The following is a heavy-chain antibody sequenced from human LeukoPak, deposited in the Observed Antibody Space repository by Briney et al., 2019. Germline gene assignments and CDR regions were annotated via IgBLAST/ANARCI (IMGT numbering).Heavy chain of an antibody. D-gene: IGHD2-21*02. Sequence: SGGSLRLFCAASGFTLSSYIIDWVRQAPGKGLEWVAVISYDGSNKYYADSVKGRFTISRDNSKNTLYLQMNSLSADDTAVYFCAKGPRAGLRYWYFDLWGRGSLVTVSS. V-gene: IGHV3-30-3*01. CDR2: ISYDGSNK. J-gene: IGHJ2*01. CDR3: AKGPRAGLRYWYFDL. CDR1: GFTLSSYI.